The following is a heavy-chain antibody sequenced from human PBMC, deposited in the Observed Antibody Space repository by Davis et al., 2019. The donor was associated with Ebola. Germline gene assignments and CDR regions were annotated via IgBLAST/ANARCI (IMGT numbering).Heavy chain of an antibody. Sequence: GESLKISCSASGFTFSSYAMHWVRQAPGKGLEYVSAISSNGGSTFYADSVKGRFTISRDNSKNTLYLQMNSLRAEDTAVYYCARVPLHYGDYFIHWGQGTLVTVSS. CDR2: ISSNGGST. CDR3: ARVPLHYGDYFIH. J-gene: IGHJ4*02. V-gene: IGHV3-64*04. D-gene: IGHD4-17*01. CDR1: GFTFSSYA.